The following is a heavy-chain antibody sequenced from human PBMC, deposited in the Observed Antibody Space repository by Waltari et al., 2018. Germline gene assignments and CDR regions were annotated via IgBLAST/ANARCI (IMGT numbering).Heavy chain of an antibody. CDR3: ARDSGGTIFGVGNWFDP. V-gene: IGHV3-21*02. J-gene: IGHJ5*02. D-gene: IGHD3-3*01. CDR1: GFTLSYYS. CDR2: SSGDGRYV. Sequence: EMQLVESGGGLVKPGESLRLSCAASGFTLSYYSMNWVRQRPGKGLEWVASSSGDGRYVYYADSVKGRLTVSSDKAKNVLFLQVSSLTVEDTAVYYCARDSGGTIFGVGNWFDPWGQGTLVSVSS.